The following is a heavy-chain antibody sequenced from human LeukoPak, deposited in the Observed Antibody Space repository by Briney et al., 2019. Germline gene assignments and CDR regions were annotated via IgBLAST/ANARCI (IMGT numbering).Heavy chain of an antibody. J-gene: IGHJ4*02. CDR3: ATITMIPQS. CDR1: GFTFSNYA. Sequence: PGGSLRRSCAASGFTFSNYAMSWVRQAPGKWLEWVSSISGSGSSTYYADSVKGRFTISRDNSKNTLYLQMNSLRAEDTAVYYCATITMIPQSWGQGTLVTVSS. V-gene: IGHV3-23*01. CDR2: ISGSGSST. D-gene: IGHD3-22*01.